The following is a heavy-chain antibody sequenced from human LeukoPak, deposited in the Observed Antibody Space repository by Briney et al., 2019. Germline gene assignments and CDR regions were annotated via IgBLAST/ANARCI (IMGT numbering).Heavy chain of an antibody. CDR3: ARGTSVRSGYYYYYYYYMDV. Sequence: SETLSLTCTVSGGSISSSSYYWGWIRQPPGKGLEWIGSIYYSGSTYYNPSLKSRVTISVDTSKNQFSLKLSSVTAADTAVHYCARGTSVRSGYYYYYYYYMDVWGKGTTVTVSS. D-gene: IGHD3-3*01. CDR2: IYYSGST. CDR1: GGSISSSSYY. V-gene: IGHV4-39*07. J-gene: IGHJ6*03.